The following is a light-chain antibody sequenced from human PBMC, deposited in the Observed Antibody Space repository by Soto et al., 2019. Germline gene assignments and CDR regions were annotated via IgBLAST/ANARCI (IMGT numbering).Light chain of an antibody. V-gene: IGKV1-5*03. CDR3: QQYNSDSET. Sequence: DIQMPQSPSTLSASVGDRVTITCRASQSISSWLAWYQQKPGKAPKVLIYKASSLESGVPSRFSGSGSGTEFTLNISSLQPDDFATYYGQQYNSDSETFGQGTKVEMK. CDR1: QSISSW. CDR2: KAS. J-gene: IGKJ1*01.